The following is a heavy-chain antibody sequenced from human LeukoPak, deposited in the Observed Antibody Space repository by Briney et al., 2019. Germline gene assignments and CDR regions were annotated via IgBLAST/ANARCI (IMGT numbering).Heavy chain of an antibody. D-gene: IGHD6-13*01. CDR2: INHSGST. CDR3: ARVFRQGIAAAGNRAFDI. J-gene: IGHJ3*02. V-gene: IGHV4-34*01. CDR1: GGSFSGYY. Sequence: SETLSLTCAVSGGSFSGYYWSWIRQPPGKGLEWIGEINHSGSTNYNPSLKSRVTISVDTSKNQFSLKLSSVTAADTAVYYCARVFRQGIAAAGNRAFDIWGQGTMVTVSS.